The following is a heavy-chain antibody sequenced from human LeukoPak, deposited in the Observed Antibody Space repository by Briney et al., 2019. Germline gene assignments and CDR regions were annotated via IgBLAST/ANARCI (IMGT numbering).Heavy chain of an antibody. V-gene: IGHV4-4*08. CDR3: AREIVATMNWFDP. J-gene: IGHJ5*02. CDR1: GGSISSYY. Sequence: SETLSLTCTVSGGSISSYYWSWIRQPPGKGLEWIGRIYTSGSTNYNPSLKSRVTISVDTSKNQFSLKLSSVTAADTAVYYCAREIVATMNWFDPWGQGTLVTVSS. CDR2: IYTSGST. D-gene: IGHD5-12*01.